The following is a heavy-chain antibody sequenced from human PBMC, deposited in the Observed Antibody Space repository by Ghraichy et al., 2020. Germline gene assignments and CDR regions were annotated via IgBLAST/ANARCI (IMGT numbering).Heavy chain of an antibody. CDR2: ISSTSRNI. Sequence: LSLTCAASGFTFNTQIVVWVRQAPGKGLEWVSSISSTSRNIEYADSVKGRFTISRDNAKNSLYLQMDSLRDEDTALYFCARKDFYNSGTYYIPFFDDWGQGTLVTVSS. D-gene: IGHD3-10*01. J-gene: IGHJ4*02. V-gene: IGHV3-48*02. CDR1: GFTFNTQI. CDR3: ARKDFYNSGTYYIPFFDD.